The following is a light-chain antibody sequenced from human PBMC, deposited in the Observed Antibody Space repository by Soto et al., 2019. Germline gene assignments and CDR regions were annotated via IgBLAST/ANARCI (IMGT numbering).Light chain of an antibody. CDR2: DAS. CDR3: QQYGSSPQT. J-gene: IGKJ1*01. V-gene: IGKV3-20*01. Sequence: EIVLTQSPGTLSLSPGESVTLSCRASQRVSSIYLAWYQQKPGQAPRLLIYDASSRATGIPDRFSGSGSGTDFTLTISRLEPEDFAVYYCQQYGSSPQTFGQGTKVDIK. CDR1: QRVSSIY.